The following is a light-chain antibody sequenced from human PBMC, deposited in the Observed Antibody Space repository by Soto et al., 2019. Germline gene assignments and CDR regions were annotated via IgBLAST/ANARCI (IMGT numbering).Light chain of an antibody. CDR3: QQLKTYPFT. CDR2: DAS. V-gene: IGKV1-13*02. Sequence: AIQLTQSPSSLSASVGDRVYITCRASQDISSALAWYQHKPGKAPKILIYDASSLQSGVPSRFSGSESGTECTLTISSLQPEDFATYYCQQLKTYPFTFGQGTRLEIK. CDR1: QDISSA. J-gene: IGKJ5*01.